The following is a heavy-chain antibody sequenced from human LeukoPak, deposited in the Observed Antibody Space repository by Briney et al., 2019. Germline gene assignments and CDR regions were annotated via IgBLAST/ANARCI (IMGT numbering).Heavy chain of an antibody. CDR2: IYYSGST. D-gene: IGHD3-22*01. J-gene: IGHJ3*02. CDR1: GGSISSGDYY. CDR3: AREIETYYYDSSGYKRAFDI. Sequence: TSQTLSLTCTVSGGSISSGDYYWSWIRQPPGKGLEWIGYIYYSGSTNYNPSLKSRVTISVDTSKNQFSLKLSSVTAADTAVYYCAREIETYYYDSSGYKRAFDIWGQGTMVTVSS. V-gene: IGHV4-30-4*01.